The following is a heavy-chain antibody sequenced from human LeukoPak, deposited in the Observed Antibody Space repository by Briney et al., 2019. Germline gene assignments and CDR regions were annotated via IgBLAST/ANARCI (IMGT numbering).Heavy chain of an antibody. CDR2: IIPIFGTA. J-gene: IGHJ4*02. V-gene: IGHV1-69*13. Sequence: SVKVSCKASGGTFSSYAISWVRQAPGQGLEWMGGIIPIFGTANYAQKFQGRVTITADESTSTAYMELSSLRAEDTAVYYCAIPGYSGYDFRLWGQGTLVTVSS. CDR3: AIPGYSGYDFRL. D-gene: IGHD5-12*01. CDR1: GGTFSSYA.